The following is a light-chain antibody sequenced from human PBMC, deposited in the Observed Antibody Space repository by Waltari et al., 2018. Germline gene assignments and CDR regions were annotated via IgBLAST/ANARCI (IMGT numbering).Light chain of an antibody. V-gene: IGKV3-15*01. CDR2: DAS. J-gene: IGKJ5*01. CDR1: HRVSSN. Sequence: EIVMTQSPATLSVSPGETATLSCRASHRVSSNVAWYQKKPGQAPRLLIYDASTRATSIPAKFRGSGSGTEFTLTISSLQSEDFAVYYCQQYNRWPPITFGHGTRLEIK. CDR3: QQYNRWPPIT.